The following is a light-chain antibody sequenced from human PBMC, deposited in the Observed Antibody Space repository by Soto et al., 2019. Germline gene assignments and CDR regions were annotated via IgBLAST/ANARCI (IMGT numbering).Light chain of an antibody. J-gene: IGLJ2*01. CDR1: SGHSSYA. CDR2: LSSDGSH. CDR3: QTWDTGARVV. V-gene: IGLV4-69*01. Sequence: QLVLTQSPSASASLGASVKLTCILSSGHSSYAIAWHQQQPEKGPRYLMKLSSDGSHSKGDGIPDRFSGSSSGAERYLTISSLQSEDEADYYCQTWDTGARVVFGGGTKVTVL.